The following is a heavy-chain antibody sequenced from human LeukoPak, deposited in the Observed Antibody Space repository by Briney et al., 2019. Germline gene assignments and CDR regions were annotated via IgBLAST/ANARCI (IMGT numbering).Heavy chain of an antibody. CDR1: GYTFTVYY. J-gene: IGHJ5*02. D-gene: IGHD1-1*01. CDR2: INPNSGGT. V-gene: IGHV1-2*02. CDR3: ARAKRNELNWFDP. Sequence: AAVNVSFKASGYTFTVYYRHWVRQTPGQGLEWMGWINPNSGGTNYAQKFQGRVTMTRDTSISTGYMELSRLRSDDTAVYYCARAKRNELNWFDPWGQGTLVTASS.